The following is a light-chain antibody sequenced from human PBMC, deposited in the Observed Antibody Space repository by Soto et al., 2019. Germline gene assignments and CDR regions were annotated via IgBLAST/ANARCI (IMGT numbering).Light chain of an antibody. J-gene: IGLJ3*02. CDR2: DVA. CDR3: CSYAGSYRGV. Sequence: QSALTQPRSVSGSPGQSVTISCTGTSSDVGNYNYVAWYRQHPGNAPKLMIYDVAQRPSGVPDRFSGSKSGNTASLTISGLQAEDESDYYCCSYAGSYRGVFGGGTKLTVL. V-gene: IGLV2-11*01. CDR1: SSDVGNYNY.